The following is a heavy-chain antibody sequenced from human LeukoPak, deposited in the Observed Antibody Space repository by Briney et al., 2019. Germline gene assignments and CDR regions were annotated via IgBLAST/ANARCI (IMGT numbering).Heavy chain of an antibody. CDR3: ARGYPYGSNWSIFDL. J-gene: IGHJ4*02. Sequence: SETLSLTCAVYSGSLSGYYGSWIRQSPGKGLEWIGEINHSGSTDYNPSFKSRVTISVDTSKNQFSLKLSSVTAADTAVYYCARGYPYGSNWSIFDLWGQEALVTVSS. V-gene: IGHV4-34*01. D-gene: IGHD6-13*01. CDR1: SGSLSGYY. CDR2: INHSGST.